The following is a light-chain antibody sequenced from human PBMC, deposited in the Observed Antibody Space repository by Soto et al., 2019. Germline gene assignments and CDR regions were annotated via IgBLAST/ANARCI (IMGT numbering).Light chain of an antibody. CDR1: QSISAW. V-gene: IGKV1-5*01. J-gene: IGKJ4*01. CDR3: QQYNRYPIT. CDR2: DAS. Sequence: DIQMTQSRSTLSATAGARGTIPYRASQSISAWLAWYQQKTGKAPKLLIYDASNLESGVPSRVSGSGSGTEFILTISSLQPEDFATYDCQQYNRYPITFGGGTKVDIK.